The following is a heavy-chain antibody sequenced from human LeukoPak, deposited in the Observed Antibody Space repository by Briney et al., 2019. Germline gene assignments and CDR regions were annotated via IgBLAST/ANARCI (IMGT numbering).Heavy chain of an antibody. CDR3: ARGYDIDV. J-gene: IGHJ6*02. Sequence: SETLSLTCTVSGGSISNYYWSWIRQPPGKALERIGYIYYTGTTKYNPSLKSRATISLDTSKNQFSLKLTSVTAADTALFFCARGYDIDVWGQGTTVTVSS. CDR1: GGSISNYY. CDR2: IYYTGTT. V-gene: IGHV4-59*01.